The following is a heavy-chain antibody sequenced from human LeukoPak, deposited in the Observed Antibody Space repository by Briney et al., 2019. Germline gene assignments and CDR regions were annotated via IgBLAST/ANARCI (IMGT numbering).Heavy chain of an antibody. CDR3: ARGGAYCRGDCPLDAFDP. J-gene: IGHJ3*01. CDR2: MSYDEGTK. V-gene: IGHV3-30-3*01. D-gene: IGHD2-21*02. CDR1: GFTFSTYA. Sequence: GGSLRLSCAASGFTFSTYAMHWVRQAPGKGLEWVAHMSYDEGTKYYADSVKGRFIISRDNSKNTLYLQMNSLRAEDTAFYYCARGGAYCRGDCPLDAFDPWGQGTMVTVSS.